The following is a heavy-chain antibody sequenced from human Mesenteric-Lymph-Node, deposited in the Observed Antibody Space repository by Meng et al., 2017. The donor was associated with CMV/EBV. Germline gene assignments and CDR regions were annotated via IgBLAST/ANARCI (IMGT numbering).Heavy chain of an antibody. CDR1: GYTFTSYD. D-gene: IGHD2-2*01. CDR2: MNPNSGDT. V-gene: IGHV1-2*02. CDR3: AREMLYCSSTSCSLDY. J-gene: IGHJ4*02. Sequence: ASVKVSCKASGYTFTSYDINWVRQATGQGLEWMGWMNPNSGDTNYAQKFQGRVTMTRDTSISTAYMELSRLRSDDTTVYYCAREMLYCSSTSCSLDYWGQGTLVTVSS.